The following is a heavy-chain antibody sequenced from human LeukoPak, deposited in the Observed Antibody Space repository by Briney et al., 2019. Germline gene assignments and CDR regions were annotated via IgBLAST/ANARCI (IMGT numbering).Heavy chain of an antibody. Sequence: SVKVSCKALEGPFTSYAFSWWRQPLGQGLEWMGGTIPIFGTANYAQKFQGRVTITTDESTSTAYMELSSLRSEDTAVYYCARGTVEYDSSGYNWFDPWGQGTLVTVSS. CDR2: TIPIFGTA. J-gene: IGHJ5*02. V-gene: IGHV1-69*05. CDR3: ARGTVEYDSSGYNWFDP. D-gene: IGHD3-22*01. CDR1: EGPFTSYA.